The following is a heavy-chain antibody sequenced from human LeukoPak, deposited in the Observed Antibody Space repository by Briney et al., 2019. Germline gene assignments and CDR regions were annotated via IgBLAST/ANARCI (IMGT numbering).Heavy chain of an antibody. CDR2: ISSSSSYI. Sequence: GGSLRLSCAASGFTVSSSYMNWVRQAPGKGLEWVSSISSSSSYIYYADSVKGRFTISRDNAKNSLYLQMNSLRAEDTAVYYCACQYYDGSGFFDYWGQGTLVTVSS. V-gene: IGHV3-21*01. CDR1: GFTVSSSY. CDR3: ACQYYDGSGFFDY. J-gene: IGHJ4*02. D-gene: IGHD3-22*01.